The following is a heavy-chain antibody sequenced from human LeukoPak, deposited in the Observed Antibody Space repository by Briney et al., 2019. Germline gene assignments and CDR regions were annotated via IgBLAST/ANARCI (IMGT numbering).Heavy chain of an antibody. CDR3: VRGSSTWSPLGDY. CDR2: ISPDGSTT. V-gene: IGHV3-74*01. CDR1: GFTFSTYW. J-gene: IGHJ4*02. Sequence: GGSLRLSCAASGFTFSTYWMHWVRQAPGQGPVWVARISPDGSTTTSADSVRGRFSISRDNAKNTLYMQMNSLRVDDTAVYYCVRGSSTWSPLGDYWGQGTLVTVST. D-gene: IGHD6-13*01.